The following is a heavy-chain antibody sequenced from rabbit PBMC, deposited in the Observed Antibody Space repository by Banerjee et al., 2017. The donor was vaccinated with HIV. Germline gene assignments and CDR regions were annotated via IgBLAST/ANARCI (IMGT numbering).Heavy chain of an antibody. Sequence: QEQLVESGGGLVQPGGSLKLSCKASGFDFSSYGVSWVRRAPGKGLEWIGYIDPVFGSTYYASWVNGRFTISSHNAQNTLYLQLNSLTAADTATYFCVRDHSSGWGLNLWGPGTLVTVS. D-gene: IGHD4-1*01. CDR1: GFDFSSYG. CDR3: VRDHSSGWGLNL. CDR2: IDPVFGST. V-gene: IGHV1S47*01. J-gene: IGHJ4*01.